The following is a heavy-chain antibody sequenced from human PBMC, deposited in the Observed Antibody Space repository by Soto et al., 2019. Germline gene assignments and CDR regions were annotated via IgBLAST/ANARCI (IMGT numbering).Heavy chain of an antibody. CDR3: AKDLVRFGVVVVAATREPYYFDY. V-gene: IGHV3-23*01. D-gene: IGHD2-15*01. CDR1: GFTFSSYA. CDR2: ISGSGGST. J-gene: IGHJ4*02. Sequence: QPGGSLRLSCAASGFTFSSYAMSWVRQAPGKGLEWVSAISGSGGSTYYADSVKGRFTISRDNSKNTLYLQMNSLRAEDTAVYYCAKDLVRFGVVVVAATREPYYFDYWGQGTLVTVSS.